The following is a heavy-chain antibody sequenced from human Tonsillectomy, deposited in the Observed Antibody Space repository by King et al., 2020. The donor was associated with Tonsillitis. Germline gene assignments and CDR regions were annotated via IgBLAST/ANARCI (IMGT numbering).Heavy chain of an antibody. Sequence: QLQESGPGLVKPSQTLSLTCTVSGGSISSGYYYWSWIRQPPGKGLEWIGYIYYSGSTYYNPSLKSRITISVDTSKNQFSLKLSSVTAADTAVYYCARDSSGFGALGCWGQGTLVTVSS. J-gene: IGHJ4*02. CDR2: IYYSGST. V-gene: IGHV4-30-4*01. D-gene: IGHD6-19*01. CDR1: GGSISSGYYY. CDR3: ARDSSGFGALGC.